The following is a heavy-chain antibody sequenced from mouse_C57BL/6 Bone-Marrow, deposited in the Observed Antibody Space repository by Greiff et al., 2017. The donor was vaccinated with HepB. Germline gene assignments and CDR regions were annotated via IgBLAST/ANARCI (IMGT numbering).Heavy chain of an antibody. J-gene: IGHJ1*03. V-gene: IGHV1-39*01. CDR3: ARYYGSSPYWYFDV. D-gene: IGHD1-1*01. Sequence: VQLQQSGPELVKPGASVKISCKASGYSFTDYNMNWVKQSNGKSLEWIGVINPNYGTTSYNQKFKGKATLTVDQSSSTAYMQLNSLTSADSAVYYCARYYGSSPYWYFDVWGTGTTVTVSS. CDR1: GYSFTDYN. CDR2: INPNYGTT.